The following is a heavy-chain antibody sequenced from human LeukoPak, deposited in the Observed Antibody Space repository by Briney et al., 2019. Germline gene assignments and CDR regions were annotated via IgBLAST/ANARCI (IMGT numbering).Heavy chain of an antibody. Sequence: SVKVSCKASGGTFSSYAISWVRQAPGQGLERMGGIIPIFGTANYAQKFQGRVTITADESTSTAYMELSSLRSEDTAVYYCARDYYGCSSTSCYRMQGYWGQGTLVTVSS. D-gene: IGHD2-2*01. CDR1: GGTFSSYA. V-gene: IGHV1-69*01. CDR3: ARDYYGCSSTSCYRMQGY. J-gene: IGHJ4*02. CDR2: IIPIFGTA.